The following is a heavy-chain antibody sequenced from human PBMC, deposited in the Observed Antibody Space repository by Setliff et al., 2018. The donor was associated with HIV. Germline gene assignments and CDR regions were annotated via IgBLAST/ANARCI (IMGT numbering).Heavy chain of an antibody. CDR3: ARQPIRWSDAFDI. CDR1: EYSFSNYW. CDR2: IYPGDSDT. Sequence: PGESLKISCKASEYSFSNYWIGWVRQMPGKGLEWMGIIYPGDSDTRYGPSFQGQVTISADKSISTAYLQWSSLKASDTAMYYCARQPIRWSDAFDIWGQGTMVTVSS. D-gene: IGHD4-17*01. J-gene: IGHJ3*02. V-gene: IGHV5-51*01.